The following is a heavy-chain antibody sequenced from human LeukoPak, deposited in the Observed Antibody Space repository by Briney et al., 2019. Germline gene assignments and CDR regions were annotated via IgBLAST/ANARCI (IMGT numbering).Heavy chain of an antibody. V-gene: IGHV4-59*01. CDR2: IYYSGST. CDR1: GGSISSYY. D-gene: IGHD2-2*01. CDR3: ARVVVVPAAINWFDP. J-gene: IGHJ5*02. Sequence: PSETQSLTCTVSGGSISSYYWSWIRQPPGKGLEWIGYIYYSGSTNYNPSLKSRVTISVDTSKNQFSLKLSSVTAADTAVYYCARVVVVPAAINWFDPWGQGTLVTVSP.